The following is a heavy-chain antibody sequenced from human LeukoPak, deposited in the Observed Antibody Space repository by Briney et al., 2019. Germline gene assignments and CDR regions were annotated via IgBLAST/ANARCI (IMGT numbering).Heavy chain of an antibody. D-gene: IGHD5-12*01. CDR1: GGSISSGGYY. CDR3: ARGGYASHYFDY. CDR2: IYYSGST. V-gene: IGHV4-31*03. Sequence: SETLSLTCTVSGGSISSGGYYWSWIRQHPGKGLEWIGYIYYSGSTYYNPSLKSRVTISVGTSKNQFSLKLSSVTAADTAVYYCARGGYASHYFDYWGQGTLVTVSS. J-gene: IGHJ4*02.